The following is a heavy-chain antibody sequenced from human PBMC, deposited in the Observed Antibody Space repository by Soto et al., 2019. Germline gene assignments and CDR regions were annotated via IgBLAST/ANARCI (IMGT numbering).Heavy chain of an antibody. CDR3: ARDLAWKRGKVGRYYYGMDV. D-gene: IGHD1-1*01. J-gene: IGHJ6*02. Sequence: QVLLVESGGGLVKAGGSLRLSCAASGFIFSDYYMSWVRQTPGKGLEWVSYIITRSTYTNYADSVKGRFTISRDNTKNSLYLQMDSLRVEDTAVYYCARDLAWKRGKVGRYYYGMDVLGQGTTVTVSS. V-gene: IGHV3-11*06. CDR1: GFIFSDYY. CDR2: IITRSTYT.